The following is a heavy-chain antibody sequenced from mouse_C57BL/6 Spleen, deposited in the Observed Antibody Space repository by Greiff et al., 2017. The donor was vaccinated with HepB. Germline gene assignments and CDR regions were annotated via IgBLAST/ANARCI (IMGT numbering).Heavy chain of an antibody. Sequence: VQLQQPGTELVKPGASVKLSCKASGYTFTSYWMHWVKQRPGQGLEWIGNINPSNGGTNYNEKFKSKATLTVDKSSSTAYMQLSSLTSEDSAVYYCAKEGGEFYYGNYGFAYWGQGTLVTVSA. J-gene: IGHJ3*01. CDR3: AKEGGEFYYGNYGFAY. CDR2: INPSNGGT. D-gene: IGHD2-1*01. CDR1: GYTFTSYW. V-gene: IGHV1-53*01.